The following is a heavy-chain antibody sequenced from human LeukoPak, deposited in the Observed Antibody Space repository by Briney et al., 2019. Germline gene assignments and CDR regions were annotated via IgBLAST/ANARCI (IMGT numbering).Heavy chain of an antibody. D-gene: IGHD3-10*01. CDR2: FDPEDGET. J-gene: IGHJ4*02. V-gene: IGHV1-24*01. CDR3: ARARTVLLWFGDLPGY. CDR1: GYTLTELS. Sequence: ASVKVSCKVSGYTLTELSVHWVRQAPGKGLEWMGGFDPEDGETIYAQKFQGRVTMTEDTSTDTAYMELSSLRSEDTAVYYCARARTVLLWFGDLPGYWGQGTLVTVSS.